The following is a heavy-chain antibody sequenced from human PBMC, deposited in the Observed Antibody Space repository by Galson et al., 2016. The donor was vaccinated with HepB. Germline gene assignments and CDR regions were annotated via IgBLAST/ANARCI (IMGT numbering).Heavy chain of an antibody. V-gene: IGHV3-30*18. CDR1: GFVFSNYG. CDR2: ISYNGLNQ. Sequence: SLRLSCAASGFVFSNYGMHWVRQAPGKGLEWVAGISYNGLNQHYPDSLMGRFTVSRDNSKSIMYLQMDSLRPDDTAVYYCTKQVAEGGLGDTWGQGTVVTVSS. J-gene: IGHJ5*02. CDR3: TKQVAEGGLGDT. D-gene: IGHD2-15*01.